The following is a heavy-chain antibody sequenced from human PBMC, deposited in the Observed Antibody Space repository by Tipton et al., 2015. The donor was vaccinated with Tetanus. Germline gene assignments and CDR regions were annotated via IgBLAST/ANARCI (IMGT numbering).Heavy chain of an antibody. J-gene: IGHJ6*02. CDR2: IYSSGST. V-gene: IGHV4-4*07. Sequence: TLSLTCTVSGGSLSTFYWNWIRQPAGKGLEWIGRIYSSGSTNYNPSLKSRFTMSIDTPKNQFSLGLTSVTVADTAVYYCARDFRERSGTYFSYYYTLDVWGQGTTVTVSS. CDR1: GGSLSTFY. CDR3: ARDFRERSGTYFSYYYTLDV. D-gene: IGHD1-26*01.